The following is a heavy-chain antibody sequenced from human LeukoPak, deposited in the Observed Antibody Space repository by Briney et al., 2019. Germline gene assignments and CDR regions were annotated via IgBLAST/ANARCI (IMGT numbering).Heavy chain of an antibody. D-gene: IGHD6-13*01. CDR3: AREFIAAAGDKFDY. V-gene: IGHV4-39*07. CDR2: IYYSGST. J-gene: IGHJ4*02. Sequence: PSETLSLTCTVSGGSISSSSYYWGWIRQPPGKGLEWIGSIYYSGSTYYNPSLKSRVTISVDTSKNQFSLKLSSVTAADTAVYYCAREFIAAAGDKFDYWGQGVLVTVSS. CDR1: GGSISSSSYY.